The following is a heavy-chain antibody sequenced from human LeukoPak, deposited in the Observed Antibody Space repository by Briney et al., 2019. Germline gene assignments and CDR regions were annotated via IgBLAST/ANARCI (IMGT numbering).Heavy chain of an antibody. CDR2: MYYSGST. D-gene: IGHD2-15*01. V-gene: IGHV4-59*01. CDR1: GGSFSGYY. CDR3: ASGSGGGWFDP. Sequence: SETLSLTCAVYGGSFSGYYCNWIRQPPGKGLEWIGYMYYSGSTNYNPSLKSRVTISVDTSKKQFSLKLSSVTAADTAVYYCASGSGGGWFDPWGQGTLVTVSS. J-gene: IGHJ5*02.